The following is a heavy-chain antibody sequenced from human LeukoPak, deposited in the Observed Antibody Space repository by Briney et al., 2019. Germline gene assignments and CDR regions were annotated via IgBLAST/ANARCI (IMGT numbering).Heavy chain of an antibody. CDR3: ARDDLLDY. CDR2: IYHSGST. CDR1: GYSISSGYY. V-gene: IGHV4-38-2*02. J-gene: IGHJ4*02. Sequence: PSETLSLTCSVSGYSISSGYYWGWIRQPPGKGLEWIGSIYHSGSTYYNPSLKSRVTISVDTSKNQFSLKLSSVTAADTAVYYCARDDLLDYWGQGTLVTVSS.